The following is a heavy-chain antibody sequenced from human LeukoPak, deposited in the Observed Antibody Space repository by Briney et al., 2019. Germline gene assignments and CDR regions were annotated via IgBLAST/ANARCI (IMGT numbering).Heavy chain of an antibody. Sequence: PGGSLRLSCAASGFTFSSYEMNWVRQAPGKGLEWVSYISSTSGGTIYYADSVKGRFTISRDNAKNSLYLQMNSLRAENTAVYYCARRYCSSTSCLLDYWGQGTLVTVSS. J-gene: IGHJ4*02. CDR2: ISSTSGGTI. V-gene: IGHV3-48*03. D-gene: IGHD2-2*01. CDR1: GFTFSSYE. CDR3: ARRYCSSTSCLLDY.